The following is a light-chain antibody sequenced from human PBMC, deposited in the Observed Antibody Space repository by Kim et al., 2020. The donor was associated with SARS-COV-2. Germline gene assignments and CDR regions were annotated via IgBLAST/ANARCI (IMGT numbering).Light chain of an antibody. J-gene: IGLJ3*02. CDR1: SGHGSYA. CDR3: QTWGTGEV. Sequence: GPSVKLTCNLSSGHGSYAIAWHQQQPEKGPRYLMKLNSDGSHSKGDGIPDRFSGSSSGAERYLTISSLQSEDEADYYCQTWGTGEVFGGGTQLTVL. CDR2: LNSDGSH. V-gene: IGLV4-69*01.